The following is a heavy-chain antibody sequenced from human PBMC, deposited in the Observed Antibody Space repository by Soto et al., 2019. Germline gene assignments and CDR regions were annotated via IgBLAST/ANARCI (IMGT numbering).Heavy chain of an antibody. J-gene: IGHJ4*02. CDR3: ARDLRPTIFGVVSLTYFDY. D-gene: IGHD3-3*01. Sequence: PGGSLRLSCAASGFTFSYYYMRWIRQAPGKGLEWVSYISSSGSTIYYADSVKGRFTISRDDAKNSPYLQMNSLRAEDTAVYYCARDLRPTIFGVVSLTYFDYWGQGTLVTVSS. CDR2: ISSSGSTI. V-gene: IGHV3-11*01. CDR1: GFTFSYYY.